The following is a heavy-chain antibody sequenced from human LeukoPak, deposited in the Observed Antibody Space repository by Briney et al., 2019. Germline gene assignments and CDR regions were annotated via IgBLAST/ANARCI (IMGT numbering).Heavy chain of an antibody. J-gene: IGHJ4*02. D-gene: IGHD3-16*01. CDR2: ISGSGGST. CDR3: AKTPNGGYYFDY. CDR1: GFTFSSYA. V-gene: IGHV3-23*01. Sequence: GGSLRLSCAASGFTFSSYAMGWVRQAPGKGLEWVSAISGSGGSTYYADSVKGRFTISRDNSKNTLYLQMHSLRAEDTAVYYCAKTPNGGYYFDYWGQGTLVTVSS.